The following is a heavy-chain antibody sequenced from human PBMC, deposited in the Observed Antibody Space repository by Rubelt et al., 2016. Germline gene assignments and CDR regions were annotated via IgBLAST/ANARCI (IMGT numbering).Heavy chain of an antibody. J-gene: IGHJ6*02. V-gene: IGHV1-3*01. CDR3: ARVKGYWYNSQLYLSVGMDV. CDR1: GYTFSSYP. CDR2: INAGDGNT. D-gene: IGHD1-14*01. Sequence: KASGYTFSSYPLHWVRQAPGQRLEWMGRINAGDGNTKYSQKFQDRVTITRDTYASTAYMELNSLRSEDTAAYYCARVKGYWYNSQLYLSVGMDVWGQGTTVTVSS.